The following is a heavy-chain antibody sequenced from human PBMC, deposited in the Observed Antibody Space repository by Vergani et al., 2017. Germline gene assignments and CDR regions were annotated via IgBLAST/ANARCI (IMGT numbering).Heavy chain of an antibody. CDR1: GGTFSSYA. CDR3: ARNPLYYXDSSVVLGGNWFDP. J-gene: IGHJ5*02. D-gene: IGHD3-22*01. V-gene: IGHV1-69*13. Sequence: QVQLVQSGAEVKKPGSSVKVSCKASGGTFSSYAISWVRQAPGQGLEWMGRIIPIFGTANYAQKFQGRVTITADESTSTAYMELSSLRSEDTAVYYCARNPLYYXDSSVVLGGNWFDPWGQGTLVTVSS. CDR2: IIPIFGTA.